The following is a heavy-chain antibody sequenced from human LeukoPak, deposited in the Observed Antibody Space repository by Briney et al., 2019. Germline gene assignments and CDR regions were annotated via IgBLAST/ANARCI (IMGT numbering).Heavy chain of an antibody. CDR3: ALAAAGTLYYYMDV. Sequence: GGSLRLSCAASGFTFSSYSMNWVRQAPGKGLEWVSSISSSSSYIYYADSVKGRFTISRDNSKNTLYLQMNSLRAEDTAVYYCALAAAGTLYYYMDVWGKGTTVTISS. J-gene: IGHJ6*03. CDR1: GFTFSSYS. CDR2: ISSSSSYI. D-gene: IGHD6-13*01. V-gene: IGHV3-21*04.